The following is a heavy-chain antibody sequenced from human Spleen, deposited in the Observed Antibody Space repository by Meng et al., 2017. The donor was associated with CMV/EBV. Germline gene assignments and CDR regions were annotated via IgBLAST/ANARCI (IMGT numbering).Heavy chain of an antibody. CDR3: ARVDRGGVCY. CDR1: GGSNSRGGYY. J-gene: IGHJ4*02. CDR2: IYYSGST. Sequence: LTCTVSGGSNSRGGYYWSWIRQHPGKGLEWIGYIYYSGSTYYNPSLKSRVTISVDTSKNQFSLKLSSVTAADTAVYYCARVDRGGVCYWGQGTLVTVSS. D-gene: IGHD3-9*01. V-gene: IGHV4-31*03.